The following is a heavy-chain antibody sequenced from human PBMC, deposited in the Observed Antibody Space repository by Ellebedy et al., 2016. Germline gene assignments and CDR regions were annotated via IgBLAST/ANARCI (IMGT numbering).Heavy chain of an antibody. CDR3: AKFHVAAIYYYYGMDV. CDR1: GFTFSSYA. Sequence: GGSLRLXXAASGFTFSSYAMSWVRQAPGKGLEWVSAISGSGGSTYYADSVKGRFTISRDNSKNTLYLQMNSLRAEDTAVYYCAKFHVAAIYYYYGMDVWGQGTTVTVSS. CDR2: ISGSGGST. J-gene: IGHJ6*02. D-gene: IGHD6-19*01. V-gene: IGHV3-23*01.